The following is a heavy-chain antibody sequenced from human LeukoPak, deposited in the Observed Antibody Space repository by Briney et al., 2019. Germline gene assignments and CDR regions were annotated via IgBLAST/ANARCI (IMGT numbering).Heavy chain of an antibody. D-gene: IGHD6-19*01. CDR2: ISSSSSYI. Sequence: GGSLRLSCAASGFTFSSYSINWVRQAPGKGLEWVSSISSSSSYIYYADSVKGRFTISRDNAKNSLYLQMNSLRAEDTAVYYCARDRWAGILDYWGQGTLVTVSS. CDR3: ARDRWAGILDY. CDR1: GFTFSSYS. V-gene: IGHV3-21*01. J-gene: IGHJ4*02.